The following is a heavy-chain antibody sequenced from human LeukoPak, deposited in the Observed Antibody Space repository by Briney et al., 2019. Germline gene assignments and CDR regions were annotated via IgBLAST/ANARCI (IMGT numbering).Heavy chain of an antibody. CDR2: MSGSGGTT. D-gene: IGHD6-13*01. Sequence: QPGGSLRLSCAASGFTFSSYAMSWVRQAPGKGLEWVSAMSGSGGTTYYADSVKGRFAISRDNSRNTLYLQMSSLRTEDTALYYCAKVQQLATIYYFDYWGQGSLVTVSS. CDR3: AKVQQLATIYYFDY. J-gene: IGHJ4*02. V-gene: IGHV3-23*01. CDR1: GFTFSSYA.